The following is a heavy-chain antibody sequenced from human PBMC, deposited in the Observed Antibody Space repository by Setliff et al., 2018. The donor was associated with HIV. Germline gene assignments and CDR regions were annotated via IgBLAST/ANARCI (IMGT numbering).Heavy chain of an antibody. Sequence: PGGSLRLSCAAFGFTFSSYGMSWVRQAPGKGLEWVSTISGRDGRTYYADSVKGRFTISRDSSKNTLYLQMNSLRAEDTAVYYCTTVRKNSGFKYFDSWGQGTLVTVSS. CDR3: TTVRKNSGFKYFDS. V-gene: IGHV3-23*01. J-gene: IGHJ5*01. CDR1: GFTFSSYG. D-gene: IGHD2-15*01. CDR2: ISGRDGRT.